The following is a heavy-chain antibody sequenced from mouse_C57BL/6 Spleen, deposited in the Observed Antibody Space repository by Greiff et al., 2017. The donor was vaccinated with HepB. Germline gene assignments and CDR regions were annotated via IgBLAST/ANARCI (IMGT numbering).Heavy chain of an antibody. J-gene: IGHJ3*01. CDR3: ARGIYYDYDGFAY. CDR1: GYAFTNYL. Sequence: VQLQESGAELVRPGPSVKVSCKASGYAFTNYLIEWVNQRPGQGLEWIGVINPGSGGTNYNEKFKGKATLTADKSSSTAYMQLSSLTSEDSAVYFCARGIYYDYDGFAYWGQGTLVTVSA. D-gene: IGHD2-4*01. CDR2: INPGSGGT. V-gene: IGHV1-54*01.